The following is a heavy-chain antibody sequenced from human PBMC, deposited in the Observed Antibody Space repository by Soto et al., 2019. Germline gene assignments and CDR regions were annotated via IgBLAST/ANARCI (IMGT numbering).Heavy chain of an antibody. D-gene: IGHD3-16*02. CDR2: ISGSSGHT. Sequence: EVQLLESGGGLVQPGGSLRLSCAASGFTFSSFAMTWVRQAPGKGLEWVSAISGSSGHTYYADSVKGRFTISRDNSKNTLYLQRDSMSAEDTAVYYCAKGPSEYIWGIYLRYCDYWGQGSLVTVSS. J-gene: IGHJ4*02. CDR3: AKGPSEYIWGIYLRYCDY. CDR1: GFTFSSFA. V-gene: IGHV3-23*01.